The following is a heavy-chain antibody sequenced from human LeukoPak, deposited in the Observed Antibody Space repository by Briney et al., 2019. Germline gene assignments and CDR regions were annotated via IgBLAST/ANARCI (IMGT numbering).Heavy chain of an antibody. CDR2: IKQDGSEK. V-gene: IGHV3-7*01. J-gene: IGHJ4*02. D-gene: IGHD3-10*01. Sequence: GGSLRLSCAASEFTFSSYWMSWVRQAPGKGLEWVANIKQDGSEKYYVDSVKGRFTISRDNAKNSLYLQMNSLRAEDTAVYYCARLPTGIFDYWGQGTLVTVSS. CDR1: EFTFSSYW. CDR3: ARLPTGIFDY.